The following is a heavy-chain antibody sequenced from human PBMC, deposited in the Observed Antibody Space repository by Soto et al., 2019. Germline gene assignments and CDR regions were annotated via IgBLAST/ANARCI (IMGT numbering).Heavy chain of an antibody. CDR1: GGSFSGYY. Sequence: SETLSLTCAVYGGSFSGYYWSWIRQPPGKGLEWIGEINHSGSTNYNPSPKSRVTISVDTSKNQFSLKLSSVTAADTAVYCCARRIAAMQFDYWGQGTLVTVSS. D-gene: IGHD6-13*01. CDR3: ARRIAAMQFDY. V-gene: IGHV4-34*01. CDR2: INHSGST. J-gene: IGHJ4*02.